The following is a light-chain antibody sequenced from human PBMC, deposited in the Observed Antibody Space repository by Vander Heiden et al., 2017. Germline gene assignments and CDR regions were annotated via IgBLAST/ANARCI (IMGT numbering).Light chain of an antibody. CDR2: AAS. CDR1: QTISSY. J-gene: IGKJ2*01. Sequence: DIQITQSPSSLSASVGDRVTITCRASQTISSYLNWYQQKPGKAPKLLIYAASNLQSGVPSRFSGSGSGTDFTLTISRLQPEDFATYYCQQSDSTPLTFGQGTKMEIK. CDR3: QQSDSTPLT. V-gene: IGKV1-39*01.